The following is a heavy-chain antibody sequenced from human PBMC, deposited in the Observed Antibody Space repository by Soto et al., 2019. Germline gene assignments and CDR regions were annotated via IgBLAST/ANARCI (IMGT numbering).Heavy chain of an antibody. V-gene: IGHV4-39*01. Sequence: TSETLSLTCTVSGGSIGSSSDYWGWIRQPPGKGLEWIGSIYYSGSTYYNPSLKSRVTISVDTSKNQFSLKLSSVTAADTAVYYCARLRFWSGSSPNYWGQGTLVTVSS. CDR1: GGSIGSSSDY. CDR3: ARLRFWSGSSPNY. J-gene: IGHJ4*02. CDR2: IYYSGST. D-gene: IGHD3-3*01.